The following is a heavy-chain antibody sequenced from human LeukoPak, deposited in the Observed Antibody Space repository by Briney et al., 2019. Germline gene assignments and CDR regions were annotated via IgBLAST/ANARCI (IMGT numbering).Heavy chain of an antibody. CDR2: IYYSGST. Sequence: SETLSLTCTVSGGSISSYYWSWIRQPPGKGLEWIGYIYYSGSTNYNPSLKSRVTISVDTSKNQFSLKLSSVTAADTAVYYCARSGILTRWEYYFDYWGQGTLVTVSS. V-gene: IGHV4-59*01. CDR1: GGSISSYY. D-gene: IGHD3-9*01. CDR3: ARSGILTRWEYYFDY. J-gene: IGHJ4*02.